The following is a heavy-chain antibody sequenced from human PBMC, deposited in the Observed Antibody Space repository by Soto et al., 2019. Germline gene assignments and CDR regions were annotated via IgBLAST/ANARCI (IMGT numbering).Heavy chain of an antibody. CDR2: IIPTLGTA. V-gene: IGHV1-69*06. CDR1: GGTFSSYA. J-gene: IGHJ6*02. CDR3: ARERRDSSSRTMSYGMAV. D-gene: IGHD6-13*01. Sequence: QVQLVQSGAEVKKPGSSVKVSCKASGGTFSSYAISWVRQSPGQGLEWMGGIIPTLGTANYAQKFQGRVTITTDKSTISAFMELSSLRSEDTAVYYWARERRDSSSRTMSYGMAVCGRGTTVPVSS.